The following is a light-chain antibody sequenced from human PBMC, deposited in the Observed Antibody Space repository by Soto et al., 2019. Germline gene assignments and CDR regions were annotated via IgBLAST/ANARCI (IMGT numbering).Light chain of an antibody. CDR2: AAS. Sequence: DIQMTQSPSSLSASVGDRVTITCRASQTISNYLNWYQQKPGKAPKLLIYAASSLQSEVPSRFSGSGSGTDFTLTISSLQPGDFATYYCQQSFSIPYTFGQGTKLEI. V-gene: IGKV1-39*01. CDR3: QQSFSIPYT. J-gene: IGKJ2*01. CDR1: QTISNY.